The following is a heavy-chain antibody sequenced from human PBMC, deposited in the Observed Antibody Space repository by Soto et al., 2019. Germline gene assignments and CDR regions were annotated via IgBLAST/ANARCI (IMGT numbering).Heavy chain of an antibody. J-gene: IGHJ4*02. CDR2: ISPMFGAA. CDR3: AREVQVHTPAFVY. CDR1: GGTFNTYA. D-gene: IGHD3-10*01. V-gene: IGHV1-69*19. Sequence: QVQLVQSGAEMNKPGSSVKVSCQSSGGTFNTYAMNWVRQAPGQGPEWMGDISPMFGAANYAPKFQGRVTTTADGSTGTSDMQLSSLTSEDTAIYFCAREVQVHTPAFVYWGQGTLVTVSS.